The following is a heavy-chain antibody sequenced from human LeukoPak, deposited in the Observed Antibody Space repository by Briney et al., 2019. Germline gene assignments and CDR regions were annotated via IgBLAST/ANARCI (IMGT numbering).Heavy chain of an antibody. Sequence: GGSLRLSCAASGFSFSSYEMNWVRQSPGKGLEWVSYISSSGSTIYYADSVKGRFTISRDNAKNSLYLQMNSLRAEDTAVYYCAELGITMIGGVWGKGTTVTISS. CDR3: AELGITMIGGV. CDR2: ISSSGSTI. V-gene: IGHV3-48*03. D-gene: IGHD3-10*02. CDR1: GFSFSSYE. J-gene: IGHJ6*04.